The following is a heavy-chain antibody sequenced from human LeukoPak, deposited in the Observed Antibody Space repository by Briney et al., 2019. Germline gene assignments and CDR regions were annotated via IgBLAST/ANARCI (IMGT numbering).Heavy chain of an antibody. V-gene: IGHV3-30*03. CDR1: GFTFSSYG. Sequence: GGSLRLSCAASGFTFSSYGMHWVRQAPGKGLEWVAVISYDGSNKYYADSVKGRFTISRDNSKNTLYLQMNSLRAEDTAVYYCARLINDYGETYGDYWGQGTLVTVSS. J-gene: IGHJ4*02. CDR3: ARLINDYGETYGDY. D-gene: IGHD4-17*01. CDR2: ISYDGSNK.